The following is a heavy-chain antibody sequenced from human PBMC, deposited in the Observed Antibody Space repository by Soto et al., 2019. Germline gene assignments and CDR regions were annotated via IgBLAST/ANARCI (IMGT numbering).Heavy chain of an antibody. CDR1: GFTFSSYA. V-gene: IGHV3-23*01. Sequence: GGSLRLSCAASGFTFSSYAMSWVRQAPGKGLEWVSAISGSGGSTYYADSVKGRFTISRDNSKNTLYLQMNSLRAEDTAVYYCAKDGGGLLQKHIVVVTAIYFQHWGHGTLVTVSS. CDR3: AKDGGGLLQKHIVVVTAIYFQH. D-gene: IGHD2-21*02. CDR2: ISGSGGST. J-gene: IGHJ1*01.